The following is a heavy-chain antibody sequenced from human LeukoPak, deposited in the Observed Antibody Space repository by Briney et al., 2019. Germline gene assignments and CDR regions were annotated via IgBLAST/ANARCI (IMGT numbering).Heavy chain of an antibody. V-gene: IGHV4-39*07. CDR1: GGSISSSSYY. J-gene: IGHJ5*02. CDR2: IYYSGST. Sequence: PSETLSLTCTVSGGSISSSSYYWGWIRQPPGKGLEWIGSIYYSGSTYYNPSLKSRVTISVDTSKNQFSLKLSSVTAADTAVYYCARNQKQWLVEINWFDPWGQGTLVTVSS. D-gene: IGHD6-19*01. CDR3: ARNQKQWLVEINWFDP.